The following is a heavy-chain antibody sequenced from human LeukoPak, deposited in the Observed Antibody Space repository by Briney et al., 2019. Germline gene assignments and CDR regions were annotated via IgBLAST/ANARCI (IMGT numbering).Heavy chain of an antibody. CDR2: IWYDGSNK. V-gene: IGHV3-33*01. Sequence: GGSLRLSCVMSGFTFSTYGMHWVRQAPGKGLEWVAVIWYDGSNKYYADSVKGRFTISRDNSKNTLYLQMDSLRAEDTAIYYCTRRGHGYNIDYWGQGTLVTVSS. CDR3: TRRGHGYNIDY. J-gene: IGHJ4*02. CDR1: GFTFSTYG. D-gene: IGHD5-24*01.